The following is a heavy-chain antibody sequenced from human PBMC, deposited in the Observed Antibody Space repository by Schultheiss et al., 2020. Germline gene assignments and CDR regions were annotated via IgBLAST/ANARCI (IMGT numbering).Heavy chain of an antibody. J-gene: IGHJ4*02. Sequence: GGSLRLSCAASGFTFSSYGMHWVRQAPGKGLEWVGFTKNKTNRGTTEYAASVKGRSTISRDDSKSIAYLQMNSLRAEDTAVYYCARDRSDGYAHYFDYWGKVTLVTVAS. CDR2: TKNKTNRGTT. CDR3: ARDRSDGYAHYFDY. V-gene: IGHV3-71*01. CDR1: GFTFSSYG. D-gene: IGHD5-24*01.